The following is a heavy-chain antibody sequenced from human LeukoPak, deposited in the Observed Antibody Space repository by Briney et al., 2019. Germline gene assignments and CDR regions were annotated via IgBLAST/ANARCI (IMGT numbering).Heavy chain of an antibody. D-gene: IGHD4-17*01. CDR3: ARVTTVTDRSLLFDY. Sequence: SETLSLTCAVYGGSFSGYYWSWIRQPPGKGLEWIGEINHSGSTNYNPSLKSRVTISVDTSKNQFSLKLSSVTAADTAVYYCARVTTVTDRSLLFDYWGQGTLVTVSS. CDR1: GGSFSGYY. CDR2: INHSGST. V-gene: IGHV4-34*01. J-gene: IGHJ4*02.